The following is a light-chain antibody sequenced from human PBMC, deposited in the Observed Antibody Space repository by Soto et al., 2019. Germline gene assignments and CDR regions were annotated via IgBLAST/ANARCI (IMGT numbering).Light chain of an antibody. J-gene: IGLJ3*02. CDR2: DVN. CDR3: SSYAGSNNLV. CDR1: SSDIGAFNY. V-gene: IGLV2-8*01. Sequence: QSVLTQPPSASGSPGQSVTISCTGTSSDIGAFNYVSWYQQHPGKAPKLMIYDVNKRPSGVPDRFSGSKPGNTASLTVSGLQAEDEADYYCSSYAGSNNLVFGGGTKLTVL.